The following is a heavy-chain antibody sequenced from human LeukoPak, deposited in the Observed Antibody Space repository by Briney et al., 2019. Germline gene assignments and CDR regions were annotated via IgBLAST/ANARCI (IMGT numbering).Heavy chain of an antibody. CDR3: AREGYYDSNGYYPPAYYFDY. D-gene: IGHD3-22*01. CDR2: IIPIFGIA. Sequence: SVKVSCKASGGTFSSYAISWVRQAPGQGLEWMGRIIPIFGIANYAQKFQGRVTITADKSTSTAYMELSSLRSEDTAVYYCAREGYYDSNGYYPPAYYFDYWGQGTLVTVSS. V-gene: IGHV1-69*04. J-gene: IGHJ4*02. CDR1: GGTFSSYA.